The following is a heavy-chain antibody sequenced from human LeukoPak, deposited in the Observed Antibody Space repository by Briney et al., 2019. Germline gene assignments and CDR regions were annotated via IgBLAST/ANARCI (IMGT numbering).Heavy chain of an antibody. CDR1: GYTFTSYG. Sequence: ASVKVSCKASGYTFTSYGISWVRQAPGQGLEWMGWISAYNGNTNYAQKLQGRVIMTTDTSTSTAYMELRSLRPDDTAVYYCARVRSSGWYSDSSGPLDYWGQGTLVTVSS. D-gene: IGHD6-19*01. J-gene: IGHJ4*02. CDR3: ARVRSSGWYSDSSGPLDY. V-gene: IGHV1-18*01. CDR2: ISAYNGNT.